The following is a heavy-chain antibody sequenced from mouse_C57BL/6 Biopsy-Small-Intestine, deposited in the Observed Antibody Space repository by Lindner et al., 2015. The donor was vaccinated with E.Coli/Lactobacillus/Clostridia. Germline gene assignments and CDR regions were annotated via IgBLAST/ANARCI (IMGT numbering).Heavy chain of an antibody. V-gene: IGHV1-55*01. CDR3: AIYDYEEGFDY. CDR1: GYTFTSYW. D-gene: IGHD2-4*01. Sequence: VQLQESGAELVKPGASVKMSCKASGYTFTSYWITWVKQRPGQSLEWIGDIYPGSGSTNYNEKFKSKATLTVDTSSSTAYMQLSSLTSEDSAVYYCAIYDYEEGFDYWGQGTTLTVSS. CDR2: IYPGSGST. J-gene: IGHJ2*01.